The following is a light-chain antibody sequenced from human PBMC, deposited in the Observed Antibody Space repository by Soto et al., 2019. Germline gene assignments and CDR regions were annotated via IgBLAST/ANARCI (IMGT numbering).Light chain of an antibody. CDR3: QQYGTWPRT. CDR1: HCTRST. V-gene: IGKV3-15*01. CDR2: GAS. Sequence: EIVMTQSPDTLSVSPGEGATLSCRVSHCTRSTLSWYQQRPGPAPSLLMSGASTTADSIPARFTSSGSGTKDTLTIGSLQSEDIAVDYCQQYGTWPRTFGQGTKVDI. J-gene: IGKJ1*01.